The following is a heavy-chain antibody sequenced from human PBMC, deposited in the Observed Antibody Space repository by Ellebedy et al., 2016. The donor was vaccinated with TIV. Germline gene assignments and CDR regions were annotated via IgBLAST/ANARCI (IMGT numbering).Heavy chain of an antibody. CDR3: AKEIRTGCGAGFDV. D-gene: IGHD1-14*01. CDR2: FGESGRNT. V-gene: IGHV3-11*01. Sequence: PGGSLRLSCAASGFTFTDFDMAWIRQAPGKGLEWVSHFGESGRNTNYADSVKGRFTISRDNAKNSLFLQMNTLRADDTAVYYCAKEIRTGCGAGFDVWGQGTMVTVSS. CDR1: GFTFTDFD. J-gene: IGHJ3*01.